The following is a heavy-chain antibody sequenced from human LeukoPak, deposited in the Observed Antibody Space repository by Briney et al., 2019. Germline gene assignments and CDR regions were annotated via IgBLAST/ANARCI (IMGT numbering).Heavy chain of an antibody. V-gene: IGHV4-4*02. D-gene: IGHD3-10*01. CDR2: IYHSGST. CDR1: GVSISTNNW. Sequence: PSETLSLTCAVSGVSISTNNWWTWVRQPPGKGPEWIGEIYHSGSTNYNPSLKSRVTISVDKSKNYFSLKLNSVTAADTAVYYCARSWMVRGLSNWFDPWGQGTLVTVSS. CDR3: ARSWMVRGLSNWFDP. J-gene: IGHJ5*02.